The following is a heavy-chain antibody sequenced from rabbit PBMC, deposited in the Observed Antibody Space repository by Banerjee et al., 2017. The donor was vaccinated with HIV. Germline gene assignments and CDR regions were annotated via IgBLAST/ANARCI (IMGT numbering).Heavy chain of an antibody. J-gene: IGHJ4*01. Sequence: QSLEESGGDLVKPGASLTLTCTASGFSFSSRYYMCWVRQAPGKGLEWIACIYAGSSDSTYYASWAKGRFTISKTSSTTVTLQMTSLTAADTATYFCARCGAYYSYAYAGYAYVPDYFNLWGPGTLVTVS. CDR3: ARCGAYYSYAYAGYAYVPDYFNL. CDR1: GFSFSSRYY. D-gene: IGHD6-1*01. V-gene: IGHV1S40*01. CDR2: IYAGSSDST.